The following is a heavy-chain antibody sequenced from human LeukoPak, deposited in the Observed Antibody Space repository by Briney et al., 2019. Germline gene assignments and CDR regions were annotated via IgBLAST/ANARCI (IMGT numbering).Heavy chain of an antibody. V-gene: IGHV3-48*03. Sequence: GGSLRLSCAASGFTFSSYEMNWVRQAPGKGLEWVSYISSSGSTIYYADSVKGRFTISRDNAKNSLCLQMNSLRAEDTAVYYCARVSGRLYYDFWSGYGMDVWGQGTTVTVSS. J-gene: IGHJ6*02. CDR3: ARVSGRLYYDFWSGYGMDV. D-gene: IGHD3-3*01. CDR1: GFTFSSYE. CDR2: ISSSGSTI.